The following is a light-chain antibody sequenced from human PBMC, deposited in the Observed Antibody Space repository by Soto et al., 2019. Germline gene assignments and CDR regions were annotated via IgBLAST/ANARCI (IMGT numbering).Light chain of an antibody. J-gene: IGKJ5*01. CDR2: DAS. CDR3: QQHLNLSPT. Sequence: DIQIKQSTSSLSASVGDRVTITCQASQDIRNFLNWYQQKPGKAPKLLISDASSLEAGVPQRFSGSGFGTDFTLAISSLQAEDFATYFCQQHLNLSPTFGPGTRLEIK. CDR1: QDIRNF. V-gene: IGKV1-33*01.